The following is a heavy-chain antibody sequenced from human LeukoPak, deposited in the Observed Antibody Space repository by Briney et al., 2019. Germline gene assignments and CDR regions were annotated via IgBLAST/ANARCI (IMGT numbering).Heavy chain of an antibody. V-gene: IGHV3-48*03. CDR1: GFTFTNFE. Sequence: GGSLRLSCAASGFTFTNFEMNWVRQAPGKGLEWVSYISYSGSTTSYADSVKGGFTISRDNAKNSLSPHMNSLRAEDTAFYYCARAGTPAFDPWGQGTLVTVSS. CDR3: ARAGTPAFDP. J-gene: IGHJ5*02. D-gene: IGHD1-1*01. CDR2: ISYSGSTT.